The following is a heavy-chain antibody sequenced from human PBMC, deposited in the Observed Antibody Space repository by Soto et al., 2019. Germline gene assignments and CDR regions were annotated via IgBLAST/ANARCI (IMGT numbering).Heavy chain of an antibody. V-gene: IGHV4-59*01. Sequence: SATLSLTCTVSGGSISSYYWSWIRQPPGKGLEWIGYIFYSGITNYNPSLKTRVPISVTTPKNQFFLKLSSVTTADTPVYNRARGLGINNWGQGTLVTVSS. J-gene: IGHJ4*02. CDR1: GGSISSYY. D-gene: IGHD3-22*01. CDR2: IFYSGIT. CDR3: ARGLGINN.